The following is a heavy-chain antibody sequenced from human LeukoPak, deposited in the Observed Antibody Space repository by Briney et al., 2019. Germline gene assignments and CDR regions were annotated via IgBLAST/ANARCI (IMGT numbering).Heavy chain of an antibody. V-gene: IGHV4-34*01. D-gene: IGHD3-10*01. CDR2: INHSGST. CDR1: GGSFSGYY. J-gene: IGHJ4*02. CDR3: ARGYGSGSYYNFGKDY. Sequence: SETLSLTCAVYGGSFSGYYWSWIRQPPGKGLEWIGEINHSGSTNYNPSLKSRVTISVDTSKNQFSLKLSSVTAADTAVYYCARGYGSGSYYNFGKDYWGQGTLVTVSS.